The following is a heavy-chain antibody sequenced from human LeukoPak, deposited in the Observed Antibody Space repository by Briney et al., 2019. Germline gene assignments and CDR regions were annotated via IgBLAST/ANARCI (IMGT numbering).Heavy chain of an antibody. J-gene: IGHJ4*02. CDR3: AREGSYNFDY. D-gene: IGHD5-18*01. CDR1: GFTFSSYS. CDR2: VYSGGSI. V-gene: IGHV3-66*01. Sequence: GGSLRLSCAASGFTFSSYSMSWVRQAPGKGLEWVSVVYSGGSISYADSVKGRFTISRDDSKNTLFLQMNNVRAEDTAVYYCAREGSYNFDYWGQGTLVTVSS.